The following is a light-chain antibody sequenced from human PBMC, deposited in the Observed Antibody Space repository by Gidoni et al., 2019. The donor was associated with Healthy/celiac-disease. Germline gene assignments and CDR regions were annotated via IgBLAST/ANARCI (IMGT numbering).Light chain of an antibody. J-gene: IGLJ1*01. V-gene: IGLV2-23*01. Sequence: SGAPGQAITISCTVTSSDVGSYNLVSWYQQHPGKAPKLMIYEGSKRPSGVSNRFSGSKSGNTASLTISGLQAEDEADYYCCSYAGSSTYVFGTGTKVTVL. CDR3: CSYAGSSTYV. CDR2: EGS. CDR1: SSDVGSYNL.